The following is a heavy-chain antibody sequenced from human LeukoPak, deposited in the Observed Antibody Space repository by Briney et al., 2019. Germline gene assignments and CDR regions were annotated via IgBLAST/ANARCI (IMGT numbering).Heavy chain of an antibody. CDR1: GGSFSGYY. V-gene: IGHV4-34*01. Sequence: SETLSLTCAVYGGSFSGYYWSWIRQPPGKGLEWIGEINHSGSTNYNPSLKSRVTISVDTSKNQFSLKLSSVTAADTAVYYCARGGLGYCSSISCYKASDYWGQGTLVTVSS. CDR2: INHSGST. D-gene: IGHD2-2*02. J-gene: IGHJ4*02. CDR3: ARGGLGYCSSISCYKASDY.